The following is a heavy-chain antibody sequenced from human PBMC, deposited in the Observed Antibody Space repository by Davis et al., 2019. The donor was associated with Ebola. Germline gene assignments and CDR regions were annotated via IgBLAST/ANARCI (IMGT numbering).Heavy chain of an antibody. V-gene: IGHV3-23*01. J-gene: IGHJ4*02. CDR3: ARVSLLGDLNY. Sequence: GESLKISCTDSVITFSSYAMTWVRQAPGKGLEWVSAISGSGGSTYYADSVKGRFTVSRDNAKSSLSLQMNSLRAEDTAVYYCARVSLLGDLNYWGQGMLVTVSS. CDR2: ISGSGGST. D-gene: IGHD3-16*01. CDR1: VITFSSYA.